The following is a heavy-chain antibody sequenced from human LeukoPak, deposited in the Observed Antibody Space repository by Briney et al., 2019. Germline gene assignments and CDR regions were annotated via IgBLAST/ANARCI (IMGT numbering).Heavy chain of an antibody. D-gene: IGHD3-10*01. CDR2: ISWNSGSI. V-gene: IGHV3-9*01. CDR3: AKAGGSGSYASTPFDY. Sequence: PGGSLRLSCAASGFTFDDYAMHWVRQAPGKGLEWVSGISWNSGSIGYADSVKGRFTISRDNAKNSLYLQMNSLRAEDTALYYCAKAGGSGSYASTPFDYWGQGTLVTVSS. CDR1: GFTFDDYA. J-gene: IGHJ4*02.